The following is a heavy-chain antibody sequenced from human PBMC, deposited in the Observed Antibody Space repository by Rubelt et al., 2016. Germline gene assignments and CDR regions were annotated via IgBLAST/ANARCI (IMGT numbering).Heavy chain of an antibody. V-gene: IGHV3-23*01. CDR2: IPGSGGST. CDR1: GFTFSSYA. Sequence: GGLVQPGGSLRLSCAASGFTFSSYAMSWVRQAPGKGLEWVSNIPGSGGSTHYADSVKGRFTISRDNSKNTLYLQMNSLRAEDTAVYYCARYRGYGGYAFDIWGQGTMVTVSS. CDR3: ARYRGYGGYAFDI. J-gene: IGHJ3*02. D-gene: IGHD5-12*01.